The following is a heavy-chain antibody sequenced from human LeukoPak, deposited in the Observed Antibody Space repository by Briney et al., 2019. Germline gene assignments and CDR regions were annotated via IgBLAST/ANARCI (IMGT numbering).Heavy chain of an antibody. D-gene: IGHD2-2*01. CDR1: GFTFSSYW. CDR3: VRDLGYDDF. CDR2: INSDGSTI. Sequence: GGSLRLSCAASGFTFSSYWMHWVRHAPGKGLVWVSRINSDGSTISYSDSVKGRFTISRDNAENTLYLQMTSLRAEDTAVYYCVRDLGYDDFWGQGTLVTVSS. V-gene: IGHV3-74*01. J-gene: IGHJ4*02.